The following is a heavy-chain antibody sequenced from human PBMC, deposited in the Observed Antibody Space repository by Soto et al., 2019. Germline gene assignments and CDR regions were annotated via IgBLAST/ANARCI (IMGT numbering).Heavy chain of an antibody. Sequence: PGGSLRLSCAASGFTFSSYAMSWVRQAPGKGLEWVSAISGSGGSTYYADSVKGRFTISRDNSKNTLYLQMNSLRAEDTAVYYCAPPKVYSSSSLFDYWGQGTLVTVSS. CDR2: ISGSGGST. CDR3: APPKVYSSSSLFDY. J-gene: IGHJ4*02. CDR1: GFTFSSYA. V-gene: IGHV3-23*01. D-gene: IGHD6-6*01.